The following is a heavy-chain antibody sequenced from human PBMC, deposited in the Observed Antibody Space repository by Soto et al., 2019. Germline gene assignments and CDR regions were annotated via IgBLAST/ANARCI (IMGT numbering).Heavy chain of an antibody. CDR1: GFTVRSNY. CDR3: ARVGSPFGY. V-gene: IGHV3-53*02. CDR2: IYSSGNT. J-gene: IGHJ4*02. Sequence: EVQLVETGGSLIQPGGSLRLSCAVSGFTVRSNYMSWVRQAPGKGLEWVSIIYSSGNTYYADSVKGRFTMSRDTSNNTVFLQMSSLRAEDTAVYYCARVGSPFGYWGQGTLVTVSS. D-gene: IGHD3-16*01.